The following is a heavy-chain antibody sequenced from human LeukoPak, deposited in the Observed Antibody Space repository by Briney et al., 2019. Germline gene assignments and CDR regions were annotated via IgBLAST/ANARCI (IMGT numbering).Heavy chain of an antibody. D-gene: IGHD6-13*01. CDR3: ARGVAAAAGWFDP. CDR1: GYTFTSYY. CDR2: INPNSGGT. Sequence: ASVKVSCKASGYTFTSYYMHWVRQAPGQGLEWMGWINPNSGGTNYAQKFQGRVTMTRDTSISTAYMELSRLRSDDTAVYYCARGVAAAAGWFDPWGQGTLVTVSS. J-gene: IGHJ5*02. V-gene: IGHV1-2*02.